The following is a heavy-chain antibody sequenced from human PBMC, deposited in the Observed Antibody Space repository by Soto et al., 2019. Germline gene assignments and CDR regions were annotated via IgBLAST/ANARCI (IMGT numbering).Heavy chain of an antibody. D-gene: IGHD3-22*01. CDR2: INNSGST. J-gene: IGHJ4*02. CDR1: GGSFNGYY. Sequence: QVHLQQWGAGLLKPSETLSLTCAAYGGSFNGYYLSWIRQPPGKGLEWIGGINNSGSTNYNPPLTSRVTISVDTPKNQFSLKMSSVTAADTAVYYCARVDTMRVVVIRGKYHCDYWSQGTLVTVSS. V-gene: IGHV4-34*01. CDR3: ARVDTMRVVVIRGKYHCDY.